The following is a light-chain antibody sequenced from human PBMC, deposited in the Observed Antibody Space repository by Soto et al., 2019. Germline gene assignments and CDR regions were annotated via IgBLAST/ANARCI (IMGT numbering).Light chain of an antibody. CDR1: QDINYC. V-gene: IGKV1-33*01. J-gene: IGKJ5*01. CDR3: QQYDDLPIT. Sequence: DIQINQSPSSLSASVGDRFTITWQASQDINYCLNWYQHRPGRAPKLLIYDASVLQTEVPSRFTGGGSGTDFTLTITSLQPEDVATYYCQQYDDLPITFGHGTRLEIK. CDR2: DAS.